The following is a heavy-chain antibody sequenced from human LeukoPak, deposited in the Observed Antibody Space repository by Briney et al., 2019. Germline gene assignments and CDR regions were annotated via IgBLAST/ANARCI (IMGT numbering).Heavy chain of an antibody. V-gene: IGHV4-4*07. CDR2: IYTSGST. D-gene: IGHD3-3*01. Sequence: SETLSLTCTVSGGSISSYYWSWIRQPAGKGLEWIGRIYTSGSTNYNPSLKSRVTMSVDTSKNQFSLKLSSVTAADTAVYYCSREFCPTRPPRFAPWGQETLVTVPS. CDR3: SREFCPTRPPRFAP. CDR1: GGSISSYY. J-gene: IGHJ5*02.